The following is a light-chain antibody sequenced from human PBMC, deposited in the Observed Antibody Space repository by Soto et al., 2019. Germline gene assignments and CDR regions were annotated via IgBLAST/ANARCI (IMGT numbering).Light chain of an antibody. CDR3: QHFGGTTFT. CDR2: GAS. Sequence: EIVLTQSPGTLSLSPGERATLXCRASQSVSSSYIAWYQQRPGQTPSLLIYGASTRATGIPDRFSGSGSGTHFTLTISRLEPGDFAVYYCQHFGGTTFTFGQGTRLEIK. CDR1: QSVSSSY. V-gene: IGKV3-20*01. J-gene: IGKJ5*01.